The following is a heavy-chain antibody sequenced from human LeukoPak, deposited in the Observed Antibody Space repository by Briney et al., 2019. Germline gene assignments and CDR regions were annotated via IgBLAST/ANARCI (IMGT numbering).Heavy chain of an antibody. CDR2: IYYSGST. CDR1: GGSISSYY. CDR3: ARDETEVATSYNWFDP. D-gene: IGHD5-24*01. Sequence: SETLSLTCTVSGGSISSYYWSWIRQPPGKGLEWIGYIYYSGSTNYNPSLKSRVTISVDTSKNQFSLKLSSVTAADTAIYYCARDETEVATSYNWFDPWGQGTLVTVSS. V-gene: IGHV4-59*12. J-gene: IGHJ5*02.